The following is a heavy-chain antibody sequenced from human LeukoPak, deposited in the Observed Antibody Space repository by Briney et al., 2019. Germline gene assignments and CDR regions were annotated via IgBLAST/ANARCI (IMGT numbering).Heavy chain of an antibody. CDR3: TRGDDFLAAYNYMDV. J-gene: IGHJ6*04. D-gene: IGHD3-9*01. CDR1: GGTIRGFA. Sequence: SVKVSCKASGGTIRGFAINWVRQAPGEGFEWMGRINTMSGTTNYTQRLQGRVTMTTDESTTTTFMELSRLTAEDTALYYCTRGDDFLAAYNYMDVWGKGTSVIVSS. V-gene: IGHV1-69*05. CDR2: INTMSGTT.